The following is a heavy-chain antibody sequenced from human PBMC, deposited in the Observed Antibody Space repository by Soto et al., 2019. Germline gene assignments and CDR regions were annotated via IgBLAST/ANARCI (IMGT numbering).Heavy chain of an antibody. D-gene: IGHD6-6*01. V-gene: IGHV3-33*01. Sequence: QVQLVESGGGVVQPGRSLRLSCAASGFTFSSYGMHWVRQAPGKGLERVAVIWYDGSNKYYADSVKGRFTISRDNSKNTLYLQMNSLRAEETAVYYCARETSPPTSDDAFDIWGQGTMVTVSS. J-gene: IGHJ3*02. CDR1: GFTFSSYG. CDR3: ARETSPPTSDDAFDI. CDR2: IWYDGSNK.